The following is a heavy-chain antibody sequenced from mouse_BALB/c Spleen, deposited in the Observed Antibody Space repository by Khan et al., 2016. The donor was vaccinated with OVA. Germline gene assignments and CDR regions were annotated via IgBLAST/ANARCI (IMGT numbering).Heavy chain of an antibody. V-gene: IGHV2-9*02. D-gene: IGHD1-1*02. Sequence: QVQLKESGPGLVAPSQSLSITCTVSGFSLNSYGIHWVRQPPGKGLEWLGVIWAGGSTNHNSALMSRLSISKDNSKSHVFLKMNSLQTDDTAMYYCARPLYYGAWFAYWGQGTLVTVSA. J-gene: IGHJ3*01. CDR3: ARPLYYGAWFAY. CDR2: IWAGGST. CDR1: GFSLNSYG.